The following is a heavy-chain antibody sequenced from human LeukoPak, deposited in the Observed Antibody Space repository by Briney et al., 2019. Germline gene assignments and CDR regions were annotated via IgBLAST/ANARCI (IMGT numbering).Heavy chain of an antibody. J-gene: IGHJ4*02. CDR2: ISAYNGNT. D-gene: IGHD3-22*01. V-gene: IGHV1-18*01. CDR3: ARGYYYDSSGDLDY. CDR1: GYTFTCYG. Sequence: ASVKVSCKASGYTFTCYGISWVRQAPGQGLEWMGWISAYNGNTNYAQKLQGRVTMTTDTSTNTAYMELRSLRSDDTAVYYCARGYYYDSSGDLDYWGQGTLVTVSS.